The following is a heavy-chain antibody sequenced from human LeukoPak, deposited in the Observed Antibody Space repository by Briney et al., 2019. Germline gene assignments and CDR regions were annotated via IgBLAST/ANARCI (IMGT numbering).Heavy chain of an antibody. CDR2: ISTYNGNT. CDR1: GYTFTSYA. D-gene: IGHD3-16*01. Sequence: ASVKVSCKASGYTFTSYAMNWVRQAPGQGLEWMGWISTYNGNTQYTEKLQNRVIMTTDTSTTTAYLELRSLRSDDTAVYYCARDTSKEPAVSYYYYGMDVWGQGTTVSVSS. J-gene: IGHJ6*02. CDR3: ARDTSKEPAVSYYYYGMDV. V-gene: IGHV1-18*01.